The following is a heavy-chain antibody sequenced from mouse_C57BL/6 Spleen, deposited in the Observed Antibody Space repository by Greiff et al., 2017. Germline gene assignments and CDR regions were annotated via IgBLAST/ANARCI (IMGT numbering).Heavy chain of an antibody. Sequence: EVQLHQSGPELVKPGASVKISCKASGYTFTDYYMNWVKQSHGKSLEWIGDINPNNGGTSYNQKFKGKATLTVDKSSSTAYMELRSLTSEDSAVYYCARANWEGTSFAYWGQGTLVTVSA. CDR1: GYTFTDYY. CDR2: INPNNGGT. CDR3: ARANWEGTSFAY. J-gene: IGHJ3*01. D-gene: IGHD4-1*01. V-gene: IGHV1-26*01.